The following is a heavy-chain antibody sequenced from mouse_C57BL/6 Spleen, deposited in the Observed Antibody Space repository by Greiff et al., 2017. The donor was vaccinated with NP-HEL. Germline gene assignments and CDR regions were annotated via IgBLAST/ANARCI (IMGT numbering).Heavy chain of an antibody. J-gene: IGHJ4*01. CDR3: ARSGYGSSYRGAMDY. CDR2: IYPRSGNT. CDR1: GYTFTSYG. Sequence: QVQLQQSGAELARPGASVKLSCKASGYTFTSYGISWVKQRTGQGLEWIGEIYPRSGNTYYNEKFKGKATLTADKSSSTAYMELRSLTSEDSAVYFCARSGYGSSYRGAMDYWGQGTSVTVSS. D-gene: IGHD1-1*01. V-gene: IGHV1-81*01.